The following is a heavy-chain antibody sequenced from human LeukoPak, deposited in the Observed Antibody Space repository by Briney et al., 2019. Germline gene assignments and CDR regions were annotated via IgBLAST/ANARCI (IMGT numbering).Heavy chain of an antibody. V-gene: IGHV3-53*01. D-gene: IGHD3-10*01. CDR1: GFTVSSNY. CDR3: ARRKNGSRSGSGRSSYWYFDL. Sequence: PGGSLRLSCAASGFTVSSNYMSWVRQAPGRGLEWVSVIYSGGSTYYADSVKGRFTTSRDNSKNTLYLQMNSLRAEDTAVYYCARRKNGSRSGSGRSSYWYFDLWGRGTLVTVSS. J-gene: IGHJ2*01. CDR2: IYSGGST.